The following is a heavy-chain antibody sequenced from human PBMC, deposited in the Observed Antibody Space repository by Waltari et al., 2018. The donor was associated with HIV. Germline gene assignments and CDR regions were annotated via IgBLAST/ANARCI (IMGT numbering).Heavy chain of an antibody. CDR1: GFTFSRSW. CDR2: IKEDGSGG. D-gene: IGHD6-19*01. J-gene: IGHJ4*02. Sequence: EVQLVESGGGSVQPGGSLRLSCTVSGFTFSRSWMTWVRQAPGRGREWVANIKEDGSGGSYVELVKGRFIISRDNAKNSLFLQMYGLGAEDTGVYYCARLQWATQNLDFWGQGTLVTVSS. CDR3: ARLQWATQNLDF. V-gene: IGHV3-7*01.